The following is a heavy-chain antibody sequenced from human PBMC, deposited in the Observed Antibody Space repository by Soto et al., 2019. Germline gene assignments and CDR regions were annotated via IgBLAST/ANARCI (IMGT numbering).Heavy chain of an antibody. CDR1: GFTFSSYG. V-gene: IGHV3-30*18. CDR3: AKDARHIAAAGHYGMDV. J-gene: IGHJ6*02. Sequence: GGSLRLSCAASGFTFSSYGMHWVRQAPGKGLEWVAVISYDGSNKYYADSVKGRFTISRDNSKNTLYLQMNSLRAEDTAVYYCAKDARHIAAAGHYGMDVWGQGTTVTVSS. CDR2: ISYDGSNK. D-gene: IGHD6-13*01.